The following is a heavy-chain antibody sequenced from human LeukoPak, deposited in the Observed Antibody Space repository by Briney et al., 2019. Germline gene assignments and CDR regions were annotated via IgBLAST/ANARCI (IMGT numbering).Heavy chain of an antibody. Sequence: GGSLRLSCAASGFTFSRYGMHWVRQAPGKGLEWVAVASSDGDTTYYADSVKGRFTISRDNSRNTLYLQMNSLRAEDTAVYYCAKEGSTTFREDFDCWGQGTQVIVSS. CDR1: GFTFSRYG. CDR2: ASSDGDTT. CDR3: AKEGSTTFREDFDC. J-gene: IGHJ4*02. V-gene: IGHV3-30*18. D-gene: IGHD3-16*01.